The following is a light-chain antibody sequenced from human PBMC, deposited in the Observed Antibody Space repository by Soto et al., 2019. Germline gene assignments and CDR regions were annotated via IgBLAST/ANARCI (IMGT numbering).Light chain of an antibody. V-gene: IGKV3-15*01. CDR3: QQNKDWPGT. J-gene: IGKJ1*01. CDR2: DAS. Sequence: EILMTQSPATLSVSPGESVTFSCRASQSVRYSLGWYQQKPGQAPRLLIYDASIRAPGIPVRFSGSGSATQVTLTISSLQSEDFGVYYCQQNKDWPGTFGQGTKVEIK. CDR1: QSVRYS.